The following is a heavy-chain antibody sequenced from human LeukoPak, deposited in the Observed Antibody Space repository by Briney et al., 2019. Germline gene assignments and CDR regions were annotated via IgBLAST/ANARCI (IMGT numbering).Heavy chain of an antibody. CDR3: AKDHYYDSSGYYPIDY. CDR1: GFTFSSYG. D-gene: IGHD3-22*01. J-gene: IGHJ4*02. V-gene: IGHV3-33*06. CDR2: IWYDGSNK. Sequence: GGSLRLSCAASGFTFSSYGMHWVRQAPGKGLEWVAVIWYDGSNKYYADSVEGRFTISRDNSKNMLYLQMNSLRAEDTAVYYCAKDHYYDSSGYYPIDYWGQGTLVTVSS.